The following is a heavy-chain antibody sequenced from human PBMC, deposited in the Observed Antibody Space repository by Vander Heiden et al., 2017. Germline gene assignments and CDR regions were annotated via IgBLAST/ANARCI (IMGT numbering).Heavy chain of an antibody. Sequence: QVTLKESGPALVKPTQTLTLTCTFSGFSLSTSGMRVSWIRQPPGKALEWLASIDWDDDKFYSTALKTRLTISKDTSKNQVVRTMTKMETVETATYYFAPADCGGEWYSWDYWGQGTMVTVYS. CDR1: GFSLSTSGMR. D-gene: IGHD2-21*01. V-gene: IGHV2-70*04. CDR3: APADCGGEWYSWDY. J-gene: IGHJ4*02. CDR2: IDWDDDK.